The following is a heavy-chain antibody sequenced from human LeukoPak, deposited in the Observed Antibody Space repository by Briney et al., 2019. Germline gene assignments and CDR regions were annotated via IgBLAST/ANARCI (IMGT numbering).Heavy chain of an antibody. V-gene: IGHV3-23*01. D-gene: IGHD3-3*01. J-gene: IGHJ6*02. CDR2: ISGSAAST. CDR3: ARDGGRFSNYYYYGMDV. Sequence: GGSLRLSCAASGFIFDSYAMSWVRQAPGKGLEWVSGISGSAASTYYADSVKGRFTIPRDNSKNTLYLQMNSLRAEDTAVYYCARDGGRFSNYYYYGMDVWGQGTTVTVS. CDR1: GFIFDSYA.